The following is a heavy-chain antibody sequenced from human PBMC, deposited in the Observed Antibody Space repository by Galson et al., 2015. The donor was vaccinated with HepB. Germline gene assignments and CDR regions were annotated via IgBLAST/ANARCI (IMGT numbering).Heavy chain of an antibody. D-gene: IGHD5-24*01. V-gene: IGHV3-11*06. CDR2: ISRSSRYT. Sequence: SLRLSCAASGFTFSDYSMSWIRQAPGKGLEWISYISRSSRYTNYAASVKGRFTIFRDNAKNSLYLQMSSLRAEDTAVYYCARDLRGRDGYNCFDYWGQGTLVTVSS. CDR1: GFTFSDYS. J-gene: IGHJ4*02. CDR3: ARDLRGRDGYNCFDY.